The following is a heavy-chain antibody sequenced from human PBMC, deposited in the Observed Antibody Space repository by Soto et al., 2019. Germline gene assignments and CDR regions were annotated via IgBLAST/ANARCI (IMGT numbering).Heavy chain of an antibody. CDR1: GGSVSSGSYY. V-gene: IGHV4-61*01. Sequence: PSETLSLTCTVSGGSVSSGSYYWSWIRQPPGKGLEWIGYIYYSGSTNYNPSLKSRVTISLDMSNDQFSLKLTSVTAADTAVYYCARGLWGYFDYWGQGTLVTVSS. D-gene: IGHD3-10*01. CDR2: IYYSGST. J-gene: IGHJ4*02. CDR3: ARGLWGYFDY.